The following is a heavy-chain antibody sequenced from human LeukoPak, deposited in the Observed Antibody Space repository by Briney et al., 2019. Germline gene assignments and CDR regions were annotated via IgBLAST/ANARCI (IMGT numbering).Heavy chain of an antibody. J-gene: IGHJ5*02. CDR3: ARARYYYGSGSYYWFDP. D-gene: IGHD3-10*01. Sequence: PSETLSLTCAVYGGSFSGYYWSWIRQPPGKGLEWIGEINHSGSTNYNPSLRSRVTISVDTSKNQFSLKLSSVTAADTAVYYCARARYYYGSGSYYWFDPWGQGTLVTVSS. CDR2: INHSGST. CDR1: GGSFSGYY. V-gene: IGHV4-34*01.